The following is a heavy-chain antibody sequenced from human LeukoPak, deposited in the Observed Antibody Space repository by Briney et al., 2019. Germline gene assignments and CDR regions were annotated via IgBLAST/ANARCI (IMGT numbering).Heavy chain of an antibody. CDR1: GGSISSGDYY. CDR3: AGEYYYDSSGYYY. D-gene: IGHD3-22*01. J-gene: IGHJ4*02. Sequence: SETLSLTCTVSGGSISSGDYYWSWIRQPPGKGLEWLGYIYYSGSTYYNPSLKSRVTISVDTSKNQFSLKLSSVTAADTAVYYCAGEYYYDSSGYYYWGQGTLVTVSS. V-gene: IGHV4-30-4*01. CDR2: IYYSGST.